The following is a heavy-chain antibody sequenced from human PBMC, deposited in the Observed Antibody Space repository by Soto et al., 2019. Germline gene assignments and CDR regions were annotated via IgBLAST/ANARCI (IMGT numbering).Heavy chain of an antibody. CDR3: AKDQLPFITMMVVVKPYAFDI. CDR2: ISGSGGST. J-gene: IGHJ3*02. D-gene: IGHD3-22*01. CDR1: GFTFSSYA. Sequence: EVQLLESGGGLVQPGGSLRLSCAASGFTFSSYAMSWVRQAPGKGLEWVSAISGSGGSTYYADSVKGRFTISRDNSKDTLYLQMISLRAADTAVYYCAKDQLPFITMMVVVKPYAFDIWGQGTMVTVSS. V-gene: IGHV3-23*01.